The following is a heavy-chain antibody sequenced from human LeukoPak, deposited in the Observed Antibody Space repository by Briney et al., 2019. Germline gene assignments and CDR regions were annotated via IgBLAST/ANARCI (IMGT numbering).Heavy chain of an antibody. Sequence: GGSLRLSCAASGFTFSTYGMHWVRQAPGKGLEWVSYISSTGTSMYYADSVRGRFTISRDNAKNSLYLQMNCLRVEDTAVYYCARELSGTTSYYFDYWGQGTLVTVSS. CDR3: ARELSGTTSYYFDY. CDR2: ISSTGTSM. CDR1: GFTFSTYG. J-gene: IGHJ4*02. D-gene: IGHD1-7*01. V-gene: IGHV3-48*04.